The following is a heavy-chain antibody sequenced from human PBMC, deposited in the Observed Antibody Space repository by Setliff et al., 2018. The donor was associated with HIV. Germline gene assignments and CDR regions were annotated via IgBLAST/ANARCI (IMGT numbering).Heavy chain of an antibody. CDR1: RFAFTSAA. J-gene: IGHJ4*02. CDR2: IVVGSGNT. D-gene: IGHD3-22*01. Sequence: VASVKVSCKASRFAFTSAAVQWVRQARGQRPKWIGWIVVGSGNTKYAQRFQERVTITRDMSTRTAYMELSSLRSEDTAVYYCAVDLGDYYYDTTDYYYGGGLGYWGQGTLVTVSS. V-gene: IGHV1-58*01. CDR3: AVDLGDYYYDTTDYYYGGGLGY.